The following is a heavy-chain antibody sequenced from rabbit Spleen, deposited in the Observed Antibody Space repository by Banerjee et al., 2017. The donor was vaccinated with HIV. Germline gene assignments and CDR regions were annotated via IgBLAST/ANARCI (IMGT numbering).Heavy chain of an antibody. Sequence: QEQLEESGGGLVQPGGSLKLSCTVSGFDFSAYGVSWVRQAPGKGLEWIGYIDPLFDNTYYASWVNGRFTISRHNAQNTVFLQMTSLTAADTATYFCARDGAGGSYFALWGPGTLVTVS. D-gene: IGHD8-1*01. J-gene: IGHJ6*01. CDR3: ARDGAGGSYFAL. CDR2: IDPLFDNT. CDR1: GFDFSAYG. V-gene: IGHV1S47*01.